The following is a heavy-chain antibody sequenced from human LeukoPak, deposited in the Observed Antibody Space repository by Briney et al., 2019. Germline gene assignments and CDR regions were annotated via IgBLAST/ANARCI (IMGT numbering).Heavy chain of an antibody. CDR3: VKEGEQWLVRGGAFDI. V-gene: IGHV3-23*01. CDR1: GFTFSSYA. D-gene: IGHD6-19*01. J-gene: IGHJ3*02. CDR2: ISGSGGST. Sequence: PGGSLRLSCAASGFTFSSYAMSWVRQAPGKGLEWVSAISGSGGSTYYADSVKGRFTISRDNSKNTLYLQMNSLRAEDTAVYYCVKEGEQWLVRGGAFDIWGQGTMVTVSS.